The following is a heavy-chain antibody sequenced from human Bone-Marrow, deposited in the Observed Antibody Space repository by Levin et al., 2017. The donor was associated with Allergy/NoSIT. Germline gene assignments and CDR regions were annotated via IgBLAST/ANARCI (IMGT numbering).Heavy chain of an antibody. CDR2: IYDSGST. V-gene: IGHV4-30-2*01. J-gene: IGHJ6*02. CDR3: ARGPEHYYHAMDV. CDR1: GGSVNSGGYT. Sequence: KSSETLSLTCTVSGGSVNSGGYTWSWIRQPPGKGLEWIGYIYDSGSTYSTPSLKSRVTISVDRANNQFSLKLSSVTAADTAVYYCARGPEHYYHAMDVWGQGTPVTVSS.